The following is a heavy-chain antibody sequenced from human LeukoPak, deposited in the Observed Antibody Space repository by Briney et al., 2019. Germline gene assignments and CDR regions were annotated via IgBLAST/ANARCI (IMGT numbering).Heavy chain of an antibody. Sequence: GSLRLSCAASGFTFSSYAMSWVRQAPGKGLEWVSAISGSGGSTYYADSVKGRFAISRDNSKNTLYLQMNSLRAEDTAVYYCAKGPERWLPVDYWGQGTLVTVSS. V-gene: IGHV3-23*01. CDR3: AKGPERWLPVDY. J-gene: IGHJ4*02. CDR2: ISGSGGST. CDR1: GFTFSSYA. D-gene: IGHD5-24*01.